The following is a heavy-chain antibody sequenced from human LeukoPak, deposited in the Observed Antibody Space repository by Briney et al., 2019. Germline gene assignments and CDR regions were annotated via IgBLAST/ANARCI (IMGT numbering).Heavy chain of an antibody. Sequence: GASVKVSCKASGYTFTSYYMHWVRQAPGQGPEWMGWMNPGSGNTGYAQRFRGRVTMTRDTSISTAYLELSSLTSEDTAVYYCASHTYYLSSGSFGHWGQGTLVTVSS. D-gene: IGHD3-10*01. CDR3: ASHTYYLSSGSFGH. V-gene: IGHV1-8*02. J-gene: IGHJ4*02. CDR1: GYTFTSYY. CDR2: MNPGSGNT.